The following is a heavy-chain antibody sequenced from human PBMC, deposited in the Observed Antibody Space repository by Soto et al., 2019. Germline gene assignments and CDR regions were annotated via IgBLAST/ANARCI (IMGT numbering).Heavy chain of an antibody. D-gene: IGHD2-8*02. V-gene: IGHV3-23*01. Sequence: GGSLRLSCEASGFTFRSYAMSWVRQAPGKGLEWGSTISGSGVGIYYADSVKGRFNISRDTSKNQFSLKMRSVTAADTAVYYCAREGSGRRVNRFDPWGQGTLVTASS. J-gene: IGHJ5*02. CDR1: GFTFRSYA. CDR2: ISGSGVGI. CDR3: AREGSGRRVNRFDP.